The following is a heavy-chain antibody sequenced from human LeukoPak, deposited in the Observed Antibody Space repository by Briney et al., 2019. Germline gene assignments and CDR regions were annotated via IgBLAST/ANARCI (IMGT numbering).Heavy chain of an antibody. CDR3: ASGARGYSYGYVDY. Sequence: PSQTLSLTCTVSGGSISSGGYYWSWIRQHPGQGLEWIGYIYYSGSTYYNPSLKSRVTISVDTSKNQFSLKLSSVTAADTAVYYCASGARGYSYGYVDYWGQGTLVTVSS. CDR1: GGSISSGGYY. V-gene: IGHV4-31*03. J-gene: IGHJ4*02. D-gene: IGHD5-18*01. CDR2: IYYSGST.